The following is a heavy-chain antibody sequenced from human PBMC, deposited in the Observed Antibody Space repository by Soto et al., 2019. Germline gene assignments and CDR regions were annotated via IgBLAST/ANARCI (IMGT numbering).Heavy chain of an antibody. V-gene: IGHV1-46*01. CDR3: AREARIPHLDIVVVVAADPSAFDI. Sequence: QVQLVQSGAEVKKPGASVKVPCKASGYTFTSYYMHWVRQAPGQGLEWMGIINPSGGSTSYAQKFQGRVTMTRDTSTSTVYMELSSLRSEDTAVYYCAREARIPHLDIVVVVAADPSAFDIWGQGTMVTVSS. J-gene: IGHJ3*02. CDR2: INPSGGST. D-gene: IGHD2-15*01. CDR1: GYTFTSYY.